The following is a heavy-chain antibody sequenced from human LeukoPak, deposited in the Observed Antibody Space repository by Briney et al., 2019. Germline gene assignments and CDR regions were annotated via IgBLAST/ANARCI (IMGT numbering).Heavy chain of an antibody. Sequence: GESLKISCKGSGYSFTSYWIGWVRQMPGKGLEWMGIIYPGDSDTRYSPSFQGQVTISADKSINTAYLQWTSLKASDTAMYYCARQRSYCGGSCPFGYWGQGTLVTVSS. J-gene: IGHJ4*02. V-gene: IGHV5-51*01. CDR1: GYSFTSYW. CDR2: IYPGDSDT. CDR3: ARQRSYCGGSCPFGY. D-gene: IGHD2-15*01.